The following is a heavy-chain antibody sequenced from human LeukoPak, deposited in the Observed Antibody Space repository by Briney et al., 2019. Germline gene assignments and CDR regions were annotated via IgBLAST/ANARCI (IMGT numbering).Heavy chain of an antibody. CDR3: ARRYCSSTSCYSVSDY. D-gene: IGHD2-2*02. Sequence: GRSLRLSCAASGFTFSSYGMHWVRQAPGKGLEWVAVISYDGSNKYYADSVKGRFTISRDNSKNTLYLQMNSLRAEDTAVYYCARRYCSSTSCYSVSDYWGQGTLVTVSS. J-gene: IGHJ4*02. CDR1: GFTFSSYG. CDR2: ISYDGSNK. V-gene: IGHV3-30*03.